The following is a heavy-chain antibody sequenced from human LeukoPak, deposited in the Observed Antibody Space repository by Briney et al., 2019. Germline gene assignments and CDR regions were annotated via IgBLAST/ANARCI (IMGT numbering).Heavy chain of an antibody. V-gene: IGHV3-43*02. CDR3: AKDKSSSRGRDSNLGY. D-gene: IGHD6-6*01. Sequence: GGSLRLSCAASGFTFDDYAMHWVRQAPGKGLEWVSLISGDGGSAYYADSVKGRFTISGDNSKNSLYLQMSSLKTEDTALYYCAKDKSSSRGRDSNLGYWGQGTLVTVSS. J-gene: IGHJ4*02. CDR2: ISGDGGSA. CDR1: GFTFDDYA.